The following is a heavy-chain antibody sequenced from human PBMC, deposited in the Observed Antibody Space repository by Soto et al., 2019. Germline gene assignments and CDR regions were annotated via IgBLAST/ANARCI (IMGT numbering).Heavy chain of an antibody. CDR1: GYSFTSYW. CDR2: IDPSDSYT. J-gene: IGHJ4*02. Sequence: PGESLKISCNGSGYSFTSYWISWVRQMPGKGLEWMGRIDPSDSYTNYSPSFQGHVTISADKSISTAYLQWSSLEASDTAMYYCARHGPSIAAAGPDFRALYYWGQGTLVTVSS. V-gene: IGHV5-10-1*01. CDR3: ARHGPSIAAAGPDFRALYY. D-gene: IGHD6-13*01.